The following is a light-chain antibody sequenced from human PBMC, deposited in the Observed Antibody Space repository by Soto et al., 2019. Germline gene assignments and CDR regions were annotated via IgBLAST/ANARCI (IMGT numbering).Light chain of an antibody. CDR1: QSITSTY. V-gene: IGKV3-20*01. CDR3: QHYGSSLWT. CDR2: GAS. Sequence: ETVLTQSPGTLSLSPGERATLSCRASQSITSTYLTWYQQKPGQAPRLLIYGASSRATGIPDRFSGSGSGTDFTLTINRLEPEDFAVYYCQHYGSSLWTFGQGTKVEVK. J-gene: IGKJ1*01.